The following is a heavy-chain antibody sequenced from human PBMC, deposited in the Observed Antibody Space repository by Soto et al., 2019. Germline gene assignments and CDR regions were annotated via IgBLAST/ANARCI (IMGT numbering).Heavy chain of an antibody. J-gene: IGHJ4*02. D-gene: IGHD3-16*01. CDR3: ARWGDGRRLDF. V-gene: IGHV3-33*01. CDR2: IWYDGSEK. CDR1: GFTFSSHG. Sequence: QVQLVESGGGLVQPGKSLRLSCAASGFTFSSHGMHWVRQAPGKGLEWVAVIWYDGSEKYYADSVRGRFTISRDNSKNTMFLQMNSLRVDDTAVYPCARWGDGRRLDFWGQGTLVSVSS.